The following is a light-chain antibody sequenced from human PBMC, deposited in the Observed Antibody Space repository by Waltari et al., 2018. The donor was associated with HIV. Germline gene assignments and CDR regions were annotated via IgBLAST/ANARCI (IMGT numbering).Light chain of an antibody. CDR1: RSTVGNNS. V-gene: IGLV1-47*01. Sequence: QSVLAPPPSASGTPGQTVTISCSGTRSTVGNNSFYWYQHLPGTAPKLLLYRNTQRPSGVPDRFFGSKSGTSAALAISGLRSEDEADYYCSAWDDSLYSRVFGGGTKLTVL. CDR3: SAWDDSLYSRV. J-gene: IGLJ3*02. CDR2: RNT.